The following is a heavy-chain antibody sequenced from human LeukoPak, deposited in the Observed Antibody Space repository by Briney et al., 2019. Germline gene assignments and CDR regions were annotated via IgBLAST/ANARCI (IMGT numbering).Heavy chain of an antibody. J-gene: IGHJ4*02. CDR3: AKVAYDYVWGSSTPFDY. CDR2: ISSSGSIR. CDR1: GLTFSTYS. D-gene: IGHD3-16*01. Sequence: GGSLRLSCEVSGLTFSTYSMNWVRQAPGRGLEWISYISSSGSIRYYADSVKGRFTISRDNAKNSLYLQMNSLRAEDTALYYCAKVAYDYVWGSSTPFDYWGQGTLVTVSS. V-gene: IGHV3-48*01.